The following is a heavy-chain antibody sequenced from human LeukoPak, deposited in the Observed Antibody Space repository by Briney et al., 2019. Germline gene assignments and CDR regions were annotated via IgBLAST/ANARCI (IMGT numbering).Heavy chain of an antibody. CDR3: ARDRKTLVTMVRGVIIVYGMDI. CDR2: ISAYNGNT. Sequence: ASVKVSCKASGYTFTSYGISWVRQAPGQGLEWMGWISAYNGNTNYAQKLQGRVTMTTDTSTSTAYMELRSLRSDDTAVYYCARDRKTLVTMVRGVIIVYGMDIWGKGTTVTVSS. J-gene: IGHJ6*04. CDR1: GYTFTSYG. D-gene: IGHD3-10*01. V-gene: IGHV1-18*04.